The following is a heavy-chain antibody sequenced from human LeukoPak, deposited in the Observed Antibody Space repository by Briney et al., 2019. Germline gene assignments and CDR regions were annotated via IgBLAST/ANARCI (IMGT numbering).Heavy chain of an antibody. CDR2: ISGSGGST. Sequence: GGSLRLSCAASGFTFSSYAMSWVRQAPGKGLEWVSAISGSGGSTYYADSVKGRFTISRDNSKNTLYLRMNGLRAEDTAVYYCAKVPDMYSSGWYFDYWGQGTLVTVSS. V-gene: IGHV3-23*01. CDR3: AKVPDMYSSGWYFDY. D-gene: IGHD6-19*01. J-gene: IGHJ4*02. CDR1: GFTFSSYA.